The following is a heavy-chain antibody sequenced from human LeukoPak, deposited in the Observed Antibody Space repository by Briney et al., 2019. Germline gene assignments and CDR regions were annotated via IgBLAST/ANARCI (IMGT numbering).Heavy chain of an antibody. CDR3: ARPLGYYDSSGYLYGMDV. CDR1: GFTFSDYY. CDR2: ISSSSSYT. J-gene: IGHJ6*02. V-gene: IGHV3-11*06. Sequence: PGGSLRLSCAASGFTFSDYYMSWIREAPGTGLGWVSFISSSSSYTNYADSVKGRFTISRDNAKNSLYLQINSLRAEDTAVYYCARPLGYYDSSGYLYGMDVWGQGTTVTVSS. D-gene: IGHD3-22*01.